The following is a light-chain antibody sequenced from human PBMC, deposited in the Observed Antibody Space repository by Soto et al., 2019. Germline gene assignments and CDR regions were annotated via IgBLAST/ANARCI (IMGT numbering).Light chain of an antibody. Sequence: QSVLTQPASVSGSPGQSITISCTGTSSDVGGYNFVSWYQQHPGKAPKLMIYEVSTRPSGVSNRFSASKSGNTASLTISGLQAEDEADYYCSSYASSSPNVFGTGTKVTVL. V-gene: IGLV2-14*01. CDR2: EVS. J-gene: IGLJ1*01. CDR3: SSYASSSPNV. CDR1: SSDVGGYNF.